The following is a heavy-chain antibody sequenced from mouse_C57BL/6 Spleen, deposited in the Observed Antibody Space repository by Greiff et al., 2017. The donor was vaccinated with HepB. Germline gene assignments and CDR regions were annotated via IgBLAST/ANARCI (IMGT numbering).Heavy chain of an antibody. V-gene: IGHV1-22*01. J-gene: IGHJ2*01. CDR3: AIFITTVVAPGYFDY. CDR1: GYTFTDYN. D-gene: IGHD1-1*01. CDR2: INPNNGGT. Sequence: VQLQHSGPELVKPGASVKMSCKASGYTFTDYNMHWVKQSHGKSLEWIGYINPNNGGTSYNQKFKGKATLTVNKSSSTAYMELRSLTSEDSAVYYCAIFITTVVAPGYFDYWGQGTTLTVSS.